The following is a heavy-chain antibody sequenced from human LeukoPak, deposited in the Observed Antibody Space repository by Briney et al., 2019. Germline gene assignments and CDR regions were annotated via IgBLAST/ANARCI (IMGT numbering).Heavy chain of an antibody. J-gene: IGHJ4*02. D-gene: IGHD3-10*01. CDR2: INPNSGGT. CDR1: GYTFTGYY. Sequence: GASVKVSRKTSGYTFTGYYMHWVRQAPGQGLEWMGWINPNSGGTDYAQKFQGRVTMTRDTSISTAYMELSRLRSDDTAVYYCARVRWFGETDAAYFDSWGQGTLVTVSS. CDR3: ARVRWFGETDAAYFDS. V-gene: IGHV1-2*02.